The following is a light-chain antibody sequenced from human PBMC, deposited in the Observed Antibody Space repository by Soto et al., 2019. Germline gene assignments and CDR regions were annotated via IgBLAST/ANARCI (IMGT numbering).Light chain of an antibody. J-gene: IGKJ5*01. CDR1: QSVSSN. Sequence: EIVMTHSPATLSVSPGERATLSSSASQSVSSNLAWYQQKPGQAPRLLIYDASTRATGIPARFSGSGSGTEFTLTISSLQSGDFALYYCQQRNVWPPITFGQGTRLEIK. CDR3: QQRNVWPPIT. V-gene: IGKV3-15*01. CDR2: DAS.